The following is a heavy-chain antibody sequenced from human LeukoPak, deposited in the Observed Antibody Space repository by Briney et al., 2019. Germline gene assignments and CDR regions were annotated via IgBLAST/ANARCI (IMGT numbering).Heavy chain of an antibody. CDR3: ARARIRPYYYDTSGYRNDAFDI. CDR2: FTSSSTYI. V-gene: IGHV3-21*06. J-gene: IGHJ3*02. Sequence: GGSLRLSCVASGFIFSSYSMNWVRQAPGKGLEGVSSFTSSSTYIYYVDSAKGRFTISRDNAKSSVYLQMYGLRAEDTAVYYCARARIRPYYYDTSGYRNDAFDIWGQGTMVTVSS. CDR1: GFIFSSYS. D-gene: IGHD3-22*01.